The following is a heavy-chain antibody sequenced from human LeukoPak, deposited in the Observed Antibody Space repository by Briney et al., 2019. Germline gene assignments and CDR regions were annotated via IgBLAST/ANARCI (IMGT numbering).Heavy chain of an antibody. CDR3: ARDRENYYDSTNAFDI. CDR2: IIPIFGTA. D-gene: IGHD3-22*01. CDR1: GGTFSSYA. V-gene: IGHV1-69*06. J-gene: IGHJ3*02. Sequence: GASVKVSCKASGGTFSSYAISWVRQAPGQGLEWMGGIIPIFGTANYAQKFQGRVTITADKSTSTAYMELRSLRSDDTAVYYCARDRENYYDSTNAFDIWGQGTMVTVSS.